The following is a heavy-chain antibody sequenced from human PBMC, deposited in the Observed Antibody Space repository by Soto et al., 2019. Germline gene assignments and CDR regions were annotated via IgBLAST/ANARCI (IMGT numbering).Heavy chain of an antibody. Sequence: SETLSLTCSFSGGSISIVGHYFTLILQQPVNGLELIGYIYYSGSTDYNPSLKSRVTISVDRSKNQFSLNLSSVTAADTAIYYCARESGGYDSSTRYGLDVWGQGTTVTVSS. CDR1: GGSISIVGHY. D-gene: IGHD6-25*01. V-gene: IGHV4-31*03. CDR2: IYYSGST. J-gene: IGHJ6*02. CDR3: ARESGGYDSSTRYGLDV.